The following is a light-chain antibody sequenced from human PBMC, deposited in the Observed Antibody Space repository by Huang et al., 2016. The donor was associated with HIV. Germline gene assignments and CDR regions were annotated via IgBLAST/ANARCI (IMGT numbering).Light chain of an antibody. J-gene: IGKJ2*01. CDR1: QSVGGY. CDR2: DTS. Sequence: EIVLTQSPATLSLSPGERATLSCRARQSVGGYLAWYQQKPGQAPRLLNYDTSTMATGIPARCGVSGSETDFTLTISRLEPEDFAVYYCQQPGSFGQGTKVDIK. V-gene: IGKV3-11*01. CDR3: QQPGS.